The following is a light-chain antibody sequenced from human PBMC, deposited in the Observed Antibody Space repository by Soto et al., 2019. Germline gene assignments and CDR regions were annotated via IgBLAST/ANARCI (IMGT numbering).Light chain of an antibody. Sequence: EIVMTQSPATLSVSPGERVTLSCRASQSVSSILAWYQQKPGQAPRLLIYGASTRATGIPARFSGSGSGTEFTLTISSLQSEDFAVYYCQQYNNWPPYTFGQGTKLEIK. CDR3: QQYNNWPPYT. V-gene: IGKV3-15*01. J-gene: IGKJ2*01. CDR1: QSVSSI. CDR2: GAS.